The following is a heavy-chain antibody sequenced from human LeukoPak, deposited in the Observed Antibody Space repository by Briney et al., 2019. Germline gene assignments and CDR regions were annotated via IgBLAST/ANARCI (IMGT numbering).Heavy chain of an antibody. CDR2: INPNSGGT. CDR3: AGEYSSGWGAFDI. D-gene: IGHD6-19*01. J-gene: IGHJ3*02. Sequence: GASVKVSCKASGYTFTGYYMHWVRQAPGQGLEWMGWINPNSGGTNYAQRFQGRVTMARDTSISTAYMELSRLRSDDTAVYYCAGEYSSGWGAFDIWGQGTMVTVSS. CDR1: GYTFTGYY. V-gene: IGHV1-2*02.